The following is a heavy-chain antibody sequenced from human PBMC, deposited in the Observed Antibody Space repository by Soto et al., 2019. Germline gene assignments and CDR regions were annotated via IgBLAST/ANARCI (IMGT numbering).Heavy chain of an antibody. D-gene: IGHD5-18*01. J-gene: IGHJ5*02. CDR1: GFTFSSYG. CDR2: IWYDGSNK. CDR3: ARDPSGDTAMETPYNWFDP. V-gene: IGHV3-33*01. Sequence: GGSLRLSCAASGFTFSSYGMHWVRQAPGKGLEWVAVIWYDGSNKYYADSVKGRFTISRDNSKNTLYLQMNSLRAEDTAVYYCARDPSGDTAMETPYNWFDPWGQGTLVTVSS.